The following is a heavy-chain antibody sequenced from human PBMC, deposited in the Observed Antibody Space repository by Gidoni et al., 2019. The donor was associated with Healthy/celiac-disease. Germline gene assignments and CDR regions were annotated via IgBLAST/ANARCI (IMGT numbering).Heavy chain of an antibody. Sequence: LPYAASGFTCSSYAMHWVRKAPGKGLEWVAVISYDGSNKYYADSVKGRFTISRDNSKNTLYLQMNSLRDEETAVYYCARDPDYGAGSYSDYYYYGMDVWGQGTTVTVSS. CDR2: ISYDGSNK. CDR1: GFTCSSYA. CDR3: ARDPDYGAGSYSDYYYYGMDV. J-gene: IGHJ6*02. D-gene: IGHD3-10*01. V-gene: IGHV3-30-3*01.